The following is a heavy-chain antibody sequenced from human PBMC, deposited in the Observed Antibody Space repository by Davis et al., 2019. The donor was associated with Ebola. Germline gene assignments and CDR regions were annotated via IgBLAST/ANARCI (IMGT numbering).Heavy chain of an antibody. CDR1: GGSIGSYY. CDR3: ARGSAGHFDL. J-gene: IGHJ2*01. CDR2: IYYSGST. D-gene: IGHD6-13*01. V-gene: IGHV4-59*01. Sequence: MLSETLSLTCPVSGGSIGSYYWSWIRQSPGKGLEWIGYIYYSGSTKYNPSHKSRVTISVDTSKNQFSLRLSSVTAADTAVYYCARGSAGHFDLWGRGTLVTVSS.